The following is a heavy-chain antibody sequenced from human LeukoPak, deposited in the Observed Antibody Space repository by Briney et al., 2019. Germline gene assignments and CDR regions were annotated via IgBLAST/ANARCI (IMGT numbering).Heavy chain of an antibody. V-gene: IGHV3-23*01. CDR2: ISGRGANT. CDR3: AKATAPHLGYAFDI. J-gene: IGHJ3*02. D-gene: IGHD7-27*01. CDR1: GFTFTNYA. Sequence: GGSLRLSCAASGFTFTNYAINWVRQAPGKGLEWVSAISGRGANTYYADSVKGRFTISRDNSKHTLYLQMSTLRAEDTAVYYCAKATAPHLGYAFDIWGQGTMVIVFS.